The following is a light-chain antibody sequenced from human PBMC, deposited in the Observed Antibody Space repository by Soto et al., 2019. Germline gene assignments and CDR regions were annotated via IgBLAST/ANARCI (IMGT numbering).Light chain of an antibody. Sequence: QSALTQPRSVSGSPGQSVTISCTGTNSDVGGYNYVSWYQQYPGKAPKLMISGVSERPSGVPDRFSGSKSGNTASLTISGLQAEDEADYYCSSYTTSSTPRVVFGGGTQLTVL. J-gene: IGLJ2*01. CDR1: NSDVGGYNY. CDR3: SSYTTSSTPRVV. V-gene: IGLV2-11*01. CDR2: GVS.